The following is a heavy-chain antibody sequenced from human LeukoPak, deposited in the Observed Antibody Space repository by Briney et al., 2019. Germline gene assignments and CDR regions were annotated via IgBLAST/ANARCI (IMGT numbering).Heavy chain of an antibody. CDR3: ASEIIFGSFDY. Sequence: PGGSLRLSCAASGFTFSSYAMHWVRQAPGKGLEWVAVISYDGSNKYYADSVKGRFTISRDNSKNTLYLQMNSLRAEDTAAYYCASEIIFGSFDYWGQGTLVTVSS. CDR2: ISYDGSNK. V-gene: IGHV3-30*04. D-gene: IGHD3-3*01. CDR1: GFTFSSYA. J-gene: IGHJ4*02.